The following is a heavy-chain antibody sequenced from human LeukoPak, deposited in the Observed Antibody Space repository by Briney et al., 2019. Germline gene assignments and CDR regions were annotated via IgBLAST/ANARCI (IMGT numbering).Heavy chain of an antibody. CDR2: IYYTGST. V-gene: IGHV4-39*01. J-gene: IGHJ4*02. CDR1: GGTISSSSYH. Sequence: PSETLSLTCTVSGGTISSSSYHWGWIRQPPGKGPEWIGSIYYTGSTYYNPSLKSRVTMSVDTSNHQFSLKLSSVTAADTAAYYCVRHCIKTSCYLYDFWGQGVLVTVSS. CDR3: VRHCIKTSCYLYDF. D-gene: IGHD2-2*01.